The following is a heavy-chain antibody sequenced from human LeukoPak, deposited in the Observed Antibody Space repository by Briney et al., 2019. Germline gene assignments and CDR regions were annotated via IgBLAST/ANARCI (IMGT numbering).Heavy chain of an antibody. J-gene: IGHJ4*02. CDR3: ARRLRRNYFDY. CDR1: GFTFSSYS. Sequence: PGGSLRLSCAASGFTFSSYSMNWVRQAPGQGLEWVSSINRDSYIYYADSVKGRFTISRDNAKNSLYLQMNSLRAEDTAVYYCARRLRRNYFDYWGQGTLVTVSS. CDR2: INRDSYI. V-gene: IGHV3-21*01. D-gene: IGHD4-17*01.